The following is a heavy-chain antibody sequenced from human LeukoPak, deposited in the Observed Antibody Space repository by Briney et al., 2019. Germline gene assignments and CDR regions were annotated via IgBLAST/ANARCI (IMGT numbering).Heavy chain of an antibody. CDR1: GSTFSSYA. J-gene: IGHJ4*02. V-gene: IGHV3-23*01. Sequence: GGSLRLSCAASGSTFSSYAMSWVRQAPGKGLEWVSAISGSGGSTYYADSVKGWFTISRDNSKNTLYLQMNSLRAEDTAVYYCAKFKGQWLVLGIVDYWGQGTLVTDSS. CDR3: AKFKGQWLVLGIVDY. CDR2: ISGSGGST. D-gene: IGHD6-19*01.